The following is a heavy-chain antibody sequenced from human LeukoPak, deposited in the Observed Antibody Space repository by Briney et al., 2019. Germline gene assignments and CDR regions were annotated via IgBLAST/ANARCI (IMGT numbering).Heavy chain of an antibody. V-gene: IGHV4-59*08. CDR2: VFHTWDT. J-gene: IGHJ4*02. CDR3: ARHPFATPFDH. D-gene: IGHD2-15*01. Sequence: SETLSLTCAVSGVSISSFYWSWIRQPPGKGLQWIGYVFHTWDTDYNPSLKGRVTMSLDPSKDQVSLRLTSVTAADTAVYFCARHPFATPFDHWGRGTLVTVSS. CDR1: GVSISSFY.